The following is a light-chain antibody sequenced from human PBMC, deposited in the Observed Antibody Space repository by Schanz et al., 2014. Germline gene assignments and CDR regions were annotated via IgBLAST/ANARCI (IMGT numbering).Light chain of an antibody. CDR1: SSDVGGYNY. CDR2: EVN. CDR3: SSYAGNNKLL. J-gene: IGLJ2*01. V-gene: IGLV2-8*01. Sequence: QSALTQPASVSGSPGQSITISCTGTSSDVGGYNYVSWYQQYPGKAPKLMIYEVNKRPSGVPDRFTGSKSGNTASLTVSGLQAEDEGDYYCSSYAGNNKLLFGGGTKVTVL.